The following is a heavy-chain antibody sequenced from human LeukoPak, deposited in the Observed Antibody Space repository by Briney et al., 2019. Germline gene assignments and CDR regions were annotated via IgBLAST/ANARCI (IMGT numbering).Heavy chain of an antibody. CDR3: ARDGDWAFDI. Sequence: SETLSLTCTVSGGSISSYYWSWIRQPPGKGLEWIGYIYYSGSTNYNPSLKSRVTISVDTSKNQFSLKLSSVTAADTAVYYCARDGDWAFDIWGQGTMVTVSS. CDR2: IYYSGST. J-gene: IGHJ3*02. V-gene: IGHV4-59*01. D-gene: IGHD2-21*01. CDR1: GGSISSYY.